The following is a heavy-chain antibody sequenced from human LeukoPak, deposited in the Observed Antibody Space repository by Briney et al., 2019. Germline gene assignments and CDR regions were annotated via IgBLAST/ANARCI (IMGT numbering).Heavy chain of an antibody. V-gene: IGHV3-20*04. CDR1: GFTFDDYG. D-gene: IGHD2-21*02. Sequence: GGSLRLSCAASGFTFDDYGMSWVRQAPGKGLEWVSGINWYGGSTGYADSVKGRFTISRDNAKNSLYLQMNSLRAEDTALYYCARVAYCGGDCYTDYYYYYMDVWGKGTTVTVSS. CDR3: ARVAYCGGDCYTDYYYYYMDV. CDR2: INWYGGST. J-gene: IGHJ6*03.